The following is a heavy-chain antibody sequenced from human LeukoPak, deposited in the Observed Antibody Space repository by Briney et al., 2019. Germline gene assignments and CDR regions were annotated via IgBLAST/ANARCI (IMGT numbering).Heavy chain of an antibody. J-gene: IGHJ4*02. V-gene: IGHV1-3*01. CDR1: GYTFIAYG. D-gene: IGHD3-10*01. CDR2: INAGNGDT. CDR3: ARGGRLLWFGEFDY. Sequence: ASVKVSCKASGYTFIAYGLHWVRQAPGQRPEWMGWINAGNGDTKYSQNFQGRVTITGGASATTAYMELSSLRSEDTAVYFCARGGRLLWFGEFDYWGQGTLVTVSS.